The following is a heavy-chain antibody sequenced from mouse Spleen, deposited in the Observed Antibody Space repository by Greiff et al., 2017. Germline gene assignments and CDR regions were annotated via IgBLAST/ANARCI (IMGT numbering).Heavy chain of an antibody. Sequence: LQQSGPELVKPGASVKISCKASGYAFSSSWMHWVKQRPGKGLEWIGRIYPGDGDTNYNGKFKGKATLTADKSSSTAYMQLSSLTAEDSAVYFCARGGHAMDYWGQGTSVTVSS. CDR3: ARGGHAMDY. CDR2: IYPGDGDT. V-gene: IGHV1-82*01. J-gene: IGHJ4*01. CDR1: GYAFSSSW. D-gene: IGHD3-3*01.